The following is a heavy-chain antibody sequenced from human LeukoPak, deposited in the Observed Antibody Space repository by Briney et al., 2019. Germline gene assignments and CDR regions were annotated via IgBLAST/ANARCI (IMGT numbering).Heavy chain of an antibody. V-gene: IGHV1-24*01. CDR1: GYTLTELS. D-gene: IGHD1-26*01. CDR3: ATPIVGGLYFDY. CDR2: FDPEDGET. Sequence: ASVKVSCKVSGYTLTELSMHWVRQAPRKGLEWMGGFDPEDGETIYAQKFQGRVTMTEDTSTDTAYMELSSLRSEDTAVYYCATPIVGGLYFDYWGQGALVTVSS. J-gene: IGHJ4*02.